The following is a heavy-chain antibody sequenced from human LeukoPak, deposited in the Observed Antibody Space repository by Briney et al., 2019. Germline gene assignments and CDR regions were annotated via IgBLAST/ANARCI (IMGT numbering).Heavy chain of an antibody. V-gene: IGHV4-30-4*08. CDR2: IYYSGST. Sequence: SQTLSLTCTVSGGSISSGDYYWSWIRQPPGKGLEWIGYIYYSGSTYYNPSLKSRVTISVDTSKNQFSLKLSSVTAADTAVYYCAREGYYDSSGYSTAEYLQHWGQGTLVTVSS. J-gene: IGHJ1*01. CDR1: GGSISSGDYY. D-gene: IGHD3-22*01. CDR3: AREGYYDSSGYSTAEYLQH.